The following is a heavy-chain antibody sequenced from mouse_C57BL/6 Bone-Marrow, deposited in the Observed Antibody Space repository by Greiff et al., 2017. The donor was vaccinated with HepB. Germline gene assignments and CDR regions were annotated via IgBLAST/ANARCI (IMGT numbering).Heavy chain of an antibody. CDR1: GFTFSSYG. Sequence: DVMLVESGGDLVKPGGSLKLSCAASGFTFSSYGMSWVRQTPDKRLEWVATISSGGSYTYYPDSVKGRFTISRDNAKNTLYLQMSSLKSEDTAMYYCARGMGGYWYFDVWGTGTTVTVSS. CDR2: ISSGGSYT. V-gene: IGHV5-6*02. CDR3: ARGMGGYWYFDV. D-gene: IGHD1-1*02. J-gene: IGHJ1*03.